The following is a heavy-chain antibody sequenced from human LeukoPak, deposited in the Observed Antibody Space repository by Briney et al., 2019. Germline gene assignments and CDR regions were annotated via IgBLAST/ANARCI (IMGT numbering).Heavy chain of an antibody. D-gene: IGHD3-3*01. CDR3: ARDAHYDFWSGYYTGNMDV. V-gene: IGHV4-38-2*02. J-gene: IGHJ6*03. CDR1: GYSISSGYY. CDR2: IYHSGST. Sequence: SETLSLTCAVSGYSISSGYYWGWIRQPPGKGLEWIGSIYHSGSTYYNPSLKSRVTISVDTSKNQFSLKLSSVTAADTAVYYCARDAHYDFWSGYYTGNMDVWGKGTTVTVS.